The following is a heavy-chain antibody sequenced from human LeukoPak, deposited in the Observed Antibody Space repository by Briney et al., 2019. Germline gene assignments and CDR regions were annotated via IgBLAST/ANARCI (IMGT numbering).Heavy chain of an antibody. CDR3: ARGRFFDY. J-gene: IGHJ4*02. CDR1: GITFSSSE. Sequence: GGSLRLSCAASGITFSSSEMNWVRQAPGKGLEWVSFISSSGIIYYGDFVKGRFTISRDNTKNSLYLQMNSLRAEDTAIYYCARGRFFDYWGQGTLVTVSS. CDR2: ISSSGII. V-gene: IGHV3-48*03.